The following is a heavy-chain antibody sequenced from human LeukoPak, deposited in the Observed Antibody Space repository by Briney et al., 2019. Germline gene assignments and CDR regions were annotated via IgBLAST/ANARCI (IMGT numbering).Heavy chain of an antibody. Sequence: GGSLRLSGAASGFTFSTYWMSWVRQAPGKGLEWVANIKQDGSEKYYVDSVKGRFTISRDNAKNSLYLQMNSLRAEDTAVYYCAKDDSGSYYYWGQGTLVTVSS. CDR1: GFTFSTYW. CDR3: AKDDSGSYYY. D-gene: IGHD1-26*01. V-gene: IGHV3-7*01. CDR2: IKQDGSEK. J-gene: IGHJ4*02.